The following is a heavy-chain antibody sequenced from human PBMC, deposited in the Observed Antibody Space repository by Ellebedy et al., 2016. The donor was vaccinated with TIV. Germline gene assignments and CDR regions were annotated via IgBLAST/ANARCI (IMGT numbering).Heavy chain of an antibody. J-gene: IGHJ4*02. V-gene: IGHV3-48*03. CDR2: ISSSGTTM. CDR1: GFTFSNFE. Sequence: PGGSLRLSCAASGFTFSNFEMNWVRQAPGKGLEWVSYISSSGTTMYYADSVKGRFTISRDNAKHSLYLQMNSLRAEDTAVYYCARQSQKMATIPGDLGYWGQGTLVTVSS. CDR3: ARQSQKMATIPGDLGY. D-gene: IGHD5-24*01.